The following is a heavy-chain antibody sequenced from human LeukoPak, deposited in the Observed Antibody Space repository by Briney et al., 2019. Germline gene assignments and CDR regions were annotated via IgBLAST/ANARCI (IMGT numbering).Heavy chain of an antibody. J-gene: IGHJ4*02. D-gene: IGHD5-24*01. CDR1: GFTFDDYA. CDR3: VRGQMATIAACDY. CDR2: INWDGSHT. V-gene: IGHV3-43D*03. Sequence: GGSLRLSCAASGFTFDDYAMHWVRQAPGRGLEWVSLINWDGSHTFYADSVKGRFTISRDNSKNSLYLQMNSLRAEDTAFYYCVRGQMATIAACDYWGQGTLVTVSS.